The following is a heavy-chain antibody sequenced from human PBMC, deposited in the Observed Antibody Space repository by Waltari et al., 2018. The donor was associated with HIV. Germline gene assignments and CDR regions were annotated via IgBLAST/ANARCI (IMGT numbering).Heavy chain of an antibody. J-gene: IGHJ4*02. CDR2: ISWDGGST. V-gene: IGHV3-43*01. CDR1: GFTFDDHT. Sequence: EVQLVESGGVVVQPGGSLSLSCAASGFTFDDHTLHWVGQAPGKGLEWVSLISWDGGSTYYADSVKGRFTISRDNSKNSLYLQMNSLRTEDTALYYCAKDVGLGGSGGTYYFDYWGQGTLVTVSS. D-gene: IGHD3-10*01. CDR3: AKDVGLGGSGGTYYFDY.